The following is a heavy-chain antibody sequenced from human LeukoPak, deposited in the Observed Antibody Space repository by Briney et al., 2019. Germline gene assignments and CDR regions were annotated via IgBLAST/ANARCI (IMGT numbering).Heavy chain of an antibody. CDR2: ISYDGSDK. Sequence: PGGSLRLSCAASGFTFSSYGMHWVRQAPGKGLEWVAVISYDGSDKYYADSVKGRFTISRDNSKNTLYLQMNSLRAEDTAVYYCAKDNGYCSSTSCYTGYYFDYWGQGTLVTVSS. J-gene: IGHJ4*02. D-gene: IGHD2-2*02. CDR3: AKDNGYCSSTSCYTGYYFDY. V-gene: IGHV3-30*18. CDR1: GFTFSSYG.